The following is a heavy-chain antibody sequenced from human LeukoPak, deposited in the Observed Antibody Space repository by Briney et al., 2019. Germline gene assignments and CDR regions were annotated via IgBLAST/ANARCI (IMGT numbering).Heavy chain of an antibody. J-gene: IGHJ3*02. CDR2: IYYSGST. V-gene: IGHV4-61*08. D-gene: IGHD3-10*01. CDR1: GGSISSGGYY. CDR3: ARHGRPATSLYGSGTYDAFDI. Sequence: PSETLSLTCTVSGGSISSGGYYWSWIRQPPGKGLEWIGYIYYSGSTNYNPSLKSRVTISVDTSKNQFSLKLSSVTAADTAVYYCARHGRPATSLYGSGTYDAFDIWGQGTMVTVSS.